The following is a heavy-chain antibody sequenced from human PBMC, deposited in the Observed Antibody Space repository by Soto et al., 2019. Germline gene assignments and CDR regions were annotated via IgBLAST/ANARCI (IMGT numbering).Heavy chain of an antibody. V-gene: IGHV1-69*08. J-gene: IGHJ4*02. CDR3: VRDSPIGSTFSGFDGIDY. CDR1: GDTFSSST. CDR2: IIPLLHTT. Sequence: QVQLVQSGAEVKKPGSSVKVSCKASGDTFSSSTVTWVRQAPGQGLEWMGRIIPLLHTTDYAQNFQGRVSITAHKSTITAYMELSSLRSEDTAVYYCVRDSPIGSTFSGFDGIDYWGQGTLVTVS. D-gene: IGHD6-25*01.